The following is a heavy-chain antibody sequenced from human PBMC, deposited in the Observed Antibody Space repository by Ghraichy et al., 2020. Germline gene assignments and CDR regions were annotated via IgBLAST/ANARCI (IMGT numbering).Heavy chain of an antibody. CDR2: ISGSGGST. V-gene: IGHV3-23*01. Sequence: GGSLRLSCAASGFTFSSYAMSWVRQAPGKGLEWVSAISGSGGSTYYADSVKGRFTISRDNSKNTLYLQMNSLRAEDTAVYYCAKSVYSSSSRRYYGMDVWGQGTTVTVSS. CDR3: AKSVYSSSSRRYYGMDV. J-gene: IGHJ6*02. D-gene: IGHD6-6*01. CDR1: GFTFSSYA.